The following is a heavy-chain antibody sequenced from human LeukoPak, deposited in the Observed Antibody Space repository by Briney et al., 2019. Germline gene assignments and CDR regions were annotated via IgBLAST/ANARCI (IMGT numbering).Heavy chain of an antibody. D-gene: IGHD3-16*01. J-gene: IGHJ6*02. CDR3: ARFGPAYGMDV. Sequence: PSETLSLTCTVSGGSITSYYWTWIRQPPGKGLEWIGYMYYSGSTNSNPSLKSRVTISVDTSKNQFSLKLSSVTAADTAVYYCARFGPAYGMDVWGQGTTVTVFS. CDR2: MYYSGST. CDR1: GGSITSYY. V-gene: IGHV4-59*08.